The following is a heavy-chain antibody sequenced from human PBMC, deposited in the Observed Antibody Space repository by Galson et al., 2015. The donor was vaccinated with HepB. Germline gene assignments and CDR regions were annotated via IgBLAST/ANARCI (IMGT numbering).Heavy chain of an antibody. Sequence: SLRLSCAASGFAFGDHYMDWVRQAPGKGLEWVGRIRNKANSYTTEYAASVKGRFSISRDDSKNSLYLQMNSLKTEDTAVYYCTRLYGGFSNTWGPGDFWGQGTLVTVSS. CDR2: IRNKANSYTT. V-gene: IGHV3-72*01. CDR1: GFAFGDHY. CDR3: TRLYGGFSNTWGPGDF. D-gene: IGHD6-13*01. J-gene: IGHJ4*02.